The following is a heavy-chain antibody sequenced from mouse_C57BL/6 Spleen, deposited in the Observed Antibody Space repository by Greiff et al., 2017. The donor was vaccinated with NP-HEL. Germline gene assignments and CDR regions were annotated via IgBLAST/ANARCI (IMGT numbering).Heavy chain of an antibody. CDR1: GYSFTSYY. CDR2: IYPGSGNT. J-gene: IGHJ3*01. CDR3: ASDGYDFFAD. Sequence: QVQLQQSGPELVKPGASVKISCKASGYSFTSYYIHWVKQRHGQGLEWIGWIYPGSGNTKYNEKFKGKATLTADTSSSTAYMQLSSLTSEDDAVYYCASDGYDFFADWGQGTLVTVSA. D-gene: IGHD2-2*01. V-gene: IGHV1-66*01.